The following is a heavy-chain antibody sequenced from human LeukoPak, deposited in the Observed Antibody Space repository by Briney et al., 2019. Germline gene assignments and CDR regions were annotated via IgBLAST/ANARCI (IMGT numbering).Heavy chain of an antibody. CDR1: GFNFGANS. V-gene: IGHV3-43*02. CDR3: AKDIGGGLLEY. CDR2: VNGDGYT. Sequence: QAGGSLRLSCAASGFNFGANSMHWARQVPGKGLEWVSLVNGDGYTYYAASVNGRFTVSRDNSKNSLYLQMSSLRPEDTALYYCAKDIGGGLLEYWGQGTLVTVSS. D-gene: IGHD2-15*01. J-gene: IGHJ4*02.